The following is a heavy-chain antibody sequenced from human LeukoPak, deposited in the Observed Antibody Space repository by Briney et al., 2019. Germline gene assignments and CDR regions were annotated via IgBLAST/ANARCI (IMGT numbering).Heavy chain of an antibody. CDR3: AREPTTVTTAHDAFDI. CDR2: IKQDGSEK. J-gene: IGHJ3*02. D-gene: IGHD4-17*01. V-gene: IGHV3-7*01. CDR1: GFTFSSYW. Sequence: PGGSLRLSCAASGFTFSSYWMSLVRQAPGKGLEWVANIKQDGSEKYYVDSVKGRFTISRDNAKNSLYLQMNSLRAEDTAVYYCAREPTTVTTAHDAFDIWGQGTMVTVSS.